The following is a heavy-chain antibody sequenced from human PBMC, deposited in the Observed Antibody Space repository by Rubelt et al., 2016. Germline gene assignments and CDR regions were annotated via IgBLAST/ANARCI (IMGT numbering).Heavy chain of an antibody. J-gene: IGHJ6*02. CDR3: ARHEREGNYYYSGMDV. Sequence: QLQLQESGPGLVKPSEALSLTCTVSGGSIGSSSFYWGWIRQPPGKGLEWIGSIYYSGTTYYNPSLKGRVTISVDPSNNQFSLKLSSVTAPDTAVYYCARHEREGNYYYSGMDVWGQGTTVTVSS. CDR2: IYYSGTT. CDR1: GGSIGSSSFY. V-gene: IGHV4-39*01. D-gene: IGHD1-1*01.